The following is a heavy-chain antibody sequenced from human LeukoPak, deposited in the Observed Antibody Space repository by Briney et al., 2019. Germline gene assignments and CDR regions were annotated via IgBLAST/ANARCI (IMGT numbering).Heavy chain of an antibody. V-gene: IGHV4-34*01. D-gene: IGHD2-2*01. CDR1: GGSFSSYY. Sequence: SETLSLTCAVYGGSFSSYYWSWIRQPPGKGLEWIGEINHGGSTNYNPSLKSRVTISVDTSNYRFSLKLSSVTAADTAMFYCARVASGYCSSTNCQKYYFDYWGQGTLVTVSS. J-gene: IGHJ4*02. CDR2: INHGGST. CDR3: ARVASGYCSSTNCQKYYFDY.